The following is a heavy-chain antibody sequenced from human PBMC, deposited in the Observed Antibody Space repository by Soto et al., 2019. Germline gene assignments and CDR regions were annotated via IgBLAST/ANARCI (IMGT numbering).Heavy chain of an antibody. CDR3: ATRLSGPSGEDV. CDR1: GFSLTSGVVG. D-gene: IGHD3-10*01. J-gene: IGHJ6*02. V-gene: IGHV2-5*01. Sequence: QITLKESGPTLVKPTQTLTLTCTFSGFSLTSGVVGVGWIRQPPGEALEWLALIYWNDEQYYNPSLRNRLTNPRDPSKKQVVLNIPNMEPVGTATFYLATRLSGPSGEDVLGQGTKVTLSS. CDR2: IYWNDEQ.